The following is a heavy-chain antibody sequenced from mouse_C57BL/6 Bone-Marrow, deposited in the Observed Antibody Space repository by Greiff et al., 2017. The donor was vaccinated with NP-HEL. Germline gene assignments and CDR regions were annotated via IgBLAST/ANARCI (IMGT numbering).Heavy chain of an antibody. CDR1: GYTFTSYW. D-gene: IGHD2-1*01. CDR3: ALYGNSFAY. Sequence: QVQLQQPGAELVMPGASVKLSCKASGYTFTSYWMHWVKQRPGQGLEWIGEIDPSDSYTNYNQKFKGKSTLTVDKSSSTAYMQLSSLTSEDSAVYYCALYGNSFAYGGQGTLVTVSA. J-gene: IGHJ3*01. V-gene: IGHV1-69*01. CDR2: IDPSDSYT.